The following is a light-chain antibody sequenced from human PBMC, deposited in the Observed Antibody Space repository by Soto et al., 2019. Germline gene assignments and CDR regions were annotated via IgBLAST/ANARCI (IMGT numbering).Light chain of an antibody. J-gene: IGKJ4*01. CDR2: AAS. CDR3: QQVNIYPLT. CDR1: QGISSY. V-gene: IGKV1-9*01. Sequence: DIQLTQSPAFLSASVGDRVTITCRASQGISSYLAWYQQKPGKAPKLLIYAASTLQSGVPSRFSGSGSGTEFTLTISSLEPEDFATYYCQQVNIYPLTVGGGTKVEIK.